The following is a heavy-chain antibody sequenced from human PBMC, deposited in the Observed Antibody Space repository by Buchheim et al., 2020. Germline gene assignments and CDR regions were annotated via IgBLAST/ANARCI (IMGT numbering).Heavy chain of an antibody. Sequence: QVQLRQSGPGLVKPSGTLALTCAVSGGSMSGNHWWTWVRQPPGKGLEWIGSIYYGGSTYYNPSLKSRVTISVDTSKNQFSLKLSSVTAADTAVYYCARHVLTHKSFDYWGQGTL. CDR1: GGSMSGNHW. V-gene: IGHV4-4*02. D-gene: IGHD4/OR15-4a*01. CDR2: IYYGGST. J-gene: IGHJ4*02. CDR3: ARHVLTHKSFDY.